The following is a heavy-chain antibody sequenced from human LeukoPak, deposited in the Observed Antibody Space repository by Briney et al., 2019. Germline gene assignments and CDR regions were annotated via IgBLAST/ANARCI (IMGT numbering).Heavy chain of an antibody. CDR2: IIPILGIA. CDR3: ARAGVYSSGYGY. D-gene: IGHD6-19*01. J-gene: IGHJ4*02. V-gene: IGHV1-69*04. CDR1: GGTFSSYA. Sequence: VASVKVSCKASGGTFSSYAISWVRQAPGQGLEWMGRIIPILGIANYAQKFQGRVTITADKSTSTAYMELSSLRSEDTAVYYCARAGVYSSGYGYWGQGTLVTVSS.